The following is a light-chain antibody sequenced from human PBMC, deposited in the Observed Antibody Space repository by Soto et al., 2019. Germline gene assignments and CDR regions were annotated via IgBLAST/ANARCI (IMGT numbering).Light chain of an antibody. CDR3: AAWDDSLSGRV. Sequence: QSVLTQPPSASGTPGQRVTVSCSGSRSNIGSNPVYWYQQLPGTAPKLLMYRNNQRPSGVRDRFSGSKSGTSASLAISGLRSEDEADYYCAAWDDSLSGRVFGGGTKLTVL. V-gene: IGLV1-47*01. CDR1: RSNIGSNP. J-gene: IGLJ3*02. CDR2: RNN.